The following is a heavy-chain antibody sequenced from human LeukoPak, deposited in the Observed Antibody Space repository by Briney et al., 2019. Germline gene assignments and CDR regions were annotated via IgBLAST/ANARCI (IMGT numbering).Heavy chain of an antibody. CDR1: GFTFSSYA. CDR2: INVSGGTA. Sequence: GGSLRLSCAASGFTFSSYAMNWVRQAPGKGLEWVSTINVSGGTAYYADSVKGRFTISRDNSKNTLYLRMNSLRAEDTAIYYCAKDPGYCSSASCYTVDYWGQGTLVNVSS. CDR3: AKDPGYCSSASCYTVDY. V-gene: IGHV3-23*01. D-gene: IGHD2-2*02. J-gene: IGHJ4*02.